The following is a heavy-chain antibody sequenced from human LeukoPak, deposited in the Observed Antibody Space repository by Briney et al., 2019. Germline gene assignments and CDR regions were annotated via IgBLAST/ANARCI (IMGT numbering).Heavy chain of an antibody. D-gene: IGHD2/OR15-2a*01. CDR3: AKDTSPVPYDFFDY. CDR2: IRYDGSNK. Sequence: GGSLRLSCAASGFTFSSYGMHWVRQAPGKGLEWVAFIRYDGSNKYYADSVKGRFTISRDNSKNTLYLQMNSLRAEDTAVYYCAKDTSPVPYDFFDYWGQGTLVTVSS. J-gene: IGHJ4*02. CDR1: GFTFSSYG. V-gene: IGHV3-30*02.